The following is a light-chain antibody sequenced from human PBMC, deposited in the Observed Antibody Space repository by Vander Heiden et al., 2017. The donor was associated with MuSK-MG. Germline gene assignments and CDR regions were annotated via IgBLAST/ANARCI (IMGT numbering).Light chain of an antibody. CDR2: EVS. J-gene: IGLJ2*01. CDR3: SAYAGSNIVV. V-gene: IGLV2-8*01. Sequence: QSALTQPPSASGSPAQPVTLSGTGTSSDVGAYKYVSWYQQHPGKAPKLMIFEVSKRPSGVPDRFSGSKSGNTASLTVSGLQAEDEADYYCSAYAGSNIVVFGGGTKLTVL. CDR1: SSDVGAYKY.